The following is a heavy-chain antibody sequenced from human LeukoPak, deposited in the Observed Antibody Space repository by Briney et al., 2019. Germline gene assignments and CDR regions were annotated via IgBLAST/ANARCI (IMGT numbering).Heavy chain of an antibody. V-gene: IGHV4-59*01. CDR2: IYYSGST. J-gene: IGHJ6*03. D-gene: IGHD2-15*01. CDR3: ARGLRCSGGSCYSAYYYYYYMDV. Sequence: SETLSLTCTVSGGSISSYYWSWIRQPPGKGLEWIGDIYYSGSTNYNPSFKSRVTISLDASKNQCSLKLSSVTAADTAVYYCARGLRCSGGSCYSAYYYYYYMDVWGKGTTVTVSS. CDR1: GGSISSYY.